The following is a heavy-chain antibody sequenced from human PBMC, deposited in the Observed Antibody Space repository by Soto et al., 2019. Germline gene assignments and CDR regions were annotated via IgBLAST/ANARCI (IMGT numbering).Heavy chain of an antibody. J-gene: IGHJ4*02. CDR3: ARDEGDTAMAH. CDR1: GFTFSSYG. CDR2: IWYDGSNK. D-gene: IGHD5-18*01. V-gene: IGHV3-33*01. Sequence: PGGSLRLSCAASGFTFSSYGMHWVRQAPGKGLEWVAVIWYDGSNKYYADSVKGRFTISRDNSKNTLYLQMNSLRAEDTAVYYCARDEGDTAMAHWGQGTLVTVSS.